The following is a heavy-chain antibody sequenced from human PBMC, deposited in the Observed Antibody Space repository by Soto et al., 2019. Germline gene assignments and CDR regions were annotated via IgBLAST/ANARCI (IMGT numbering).Heavy chain of an antibody. D-gene: IGHD3-3*01. V-gene: IGHV1-2*04. CDR2: INPNSGGT. J-gene: IGHJ6*02. CDR1: GYTFTCSY. CDR3: ARGHPPDYDFWSGYYGYYGMDV. Sequence: GASVKVSCKSSGYTFTCSYMHWVRKAPGQGLEWMGWINPNSGGTNYAQKFQGWVTMTRDTSISTAYMELSRLRSDDTAVYYCARGHPPDYDFWSGYYGYYGMDVWGQGTTVTVSS.